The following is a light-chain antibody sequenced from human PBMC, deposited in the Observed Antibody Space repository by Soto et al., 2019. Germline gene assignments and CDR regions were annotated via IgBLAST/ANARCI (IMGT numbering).Light chain of an antibody. CDR3: QQSFSILSIA. V-gene: IGKV1-39*01. Sequence: DIQMTQSPSSLSASVGDRVTITCRASQSISDYLNWYQQKPGKAPKLLIYAASRLQSGGPSRFSGSGSGTDFTLTICSLQPEDFATCYCQQSFSILSIAFGQGTRLEIK. CDR2: AAS. CDR1: QSISDY. J-gene: IGKJ5*01.